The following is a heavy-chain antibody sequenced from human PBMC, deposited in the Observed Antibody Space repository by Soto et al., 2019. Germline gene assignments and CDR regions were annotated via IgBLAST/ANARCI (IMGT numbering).Heavy chain of an antibody. CDR2: VHTDGSNP. Sequence: GGSLRLSRVASGFTFDTYWMHWVRQAPGKGLEWVARVHTDGSNPTYGDSVKGRFTVSRDNAKSTLFLQMDSLRAEDTAFYYCTNAVDYWGQGTLVTVSS. V-gene: IGHV3-74*01. J-gene: IGHJ4*02. CDR3: TNAVDY. CDR1: GFTFDTYW.